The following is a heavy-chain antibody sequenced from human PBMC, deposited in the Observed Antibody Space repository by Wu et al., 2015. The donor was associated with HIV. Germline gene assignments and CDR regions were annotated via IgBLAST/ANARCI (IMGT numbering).Heavy chain of an antibody. CDR1: GDGFTSYA. V-gene: IGHV1-69*05. Sequence: QAQLVQFGAEVKKPGSSVKVTCKASGDGFTSYAVSWVRQAPGQGLEWMGGTTPMFGTTNYAQKFQGRVTITSDVYTSTVYMELSSLRSEDTAIYYCAREIEDPAIMVRAGFDPWGQGTLVTVSS. J-gene: IGHJ5*02. CDR3: AREIEDPAIMVRAGFDP. CDR2: TTPMFGTT. D-gene: IGHD3-10*01.